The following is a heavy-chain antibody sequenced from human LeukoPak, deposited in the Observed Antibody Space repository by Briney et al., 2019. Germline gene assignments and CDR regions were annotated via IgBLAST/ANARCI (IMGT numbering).Heavy chain of an antibody. D-gene: IGHD2-15*01. J-gene: IGHJ4*02. CDR2: MYYDGISK. CDR1: GFTFSSYG. Sequence: GGSLRLSCAASGFTFSSYGMHWVRQAPGKGLEWVAVMYYDGISKYYADSVKGRFTISRDNSKNTLYLQMNGLRVEDTAVYYCARDYYCSGGSCLYFDYWGQGTLVTVSS. V-gene: IGHV3-33*01. CDR3: ARDYYCSGGSCLYFDY.